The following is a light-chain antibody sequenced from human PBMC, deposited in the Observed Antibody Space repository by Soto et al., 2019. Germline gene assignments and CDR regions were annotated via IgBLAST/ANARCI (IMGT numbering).Light chain of an antibody. J-gene: IGKJ4*01. Sequence: IVMTQSPATLSVSPGERATLSCRASQSVSSNLAWYQQKPGQSPRLLIYGASTRAAGIPLRFSGSGSGTEFTLTISSLQSEDFAVYYCQQYNNWLTFGGGSKVDIK. CDR2: GAS. CDR1: QSVSSN. CDR3: QQYNNWLT. V-gene: IGKV3-15*01.